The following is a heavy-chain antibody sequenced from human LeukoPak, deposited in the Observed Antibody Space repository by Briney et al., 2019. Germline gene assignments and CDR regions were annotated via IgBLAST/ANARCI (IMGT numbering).Heavy chain of an antibody. CDR1: GGSISSYY. J-gene: IGHJ3*02. Sequence: SETLSLTCTVSGGSISSYYWSWIRQPPGKGLEWIGYIYYSGSTNYNPSLKSRVTISVDTSKNQFSLKLSSVTAADTAVYYCARVRENDSSGYYYVPVDAFDIWGQGTMVTVSS. CDR3: ARVRENDSSGYYYVPVDAFDI. D-gene: IGHD3-22*01. CDR2: IYYSGST. V-gene: IGHV4-59*01.